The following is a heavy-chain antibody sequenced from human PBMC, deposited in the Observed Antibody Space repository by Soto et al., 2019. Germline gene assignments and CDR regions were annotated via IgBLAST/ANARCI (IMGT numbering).Heavy chain of an antibody. CDR1: GGSISSYY. Sequence: SETLSLTCTVSGGSISSYYWSWIRQPPGKGLEWIGYIYYSGSTNYNPSLKSRVTISVDTSKNQFSLKLSSVTAADTAVYYCARGLRIVVVPAAIGCSWFDPWGQGTLVTVSS. D-gene: IGHD2-2*01. J-gene: IGHJ5*02. V-gene: IGHV4-59*01. CDR2: IYYSGST. CDR3: ARGLRIVVVPAAIGCSWFDP.